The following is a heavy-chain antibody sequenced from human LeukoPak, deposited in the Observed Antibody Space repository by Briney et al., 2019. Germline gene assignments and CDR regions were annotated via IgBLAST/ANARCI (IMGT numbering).Heavy chain of an antibody. D-gene: IGHD2-8*01. CDR3: ARPDSSGYCTNGVCLDAFDI. CDR2: INPNSGGT. Sequence: GASVKVSCKASGYTFTGYYMHWVRQAPGQGLEWMGWINPNSGGTNYAQKFQGRVTMTRDTSISTAYMELSRLRSDDTAVYYCARPDSSGYCTNGVCLDAFDIWGQGTMVTVSS. J-gene: IGHJ3*02. CDR1: GYTFTGYY. V-gene: IGHV1-2*02.